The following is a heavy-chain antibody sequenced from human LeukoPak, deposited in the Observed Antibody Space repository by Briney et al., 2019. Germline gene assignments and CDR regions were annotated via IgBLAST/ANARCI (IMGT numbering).Heavy chain of an antibody. CDR3: AGAGAIVVVMGRDY. V-gene: IGHV3-21*01. D-gene: IGHD3-22*01. CDR1: GFTFSRNS. CDR2: ISTSSSYI. Sequence: GGSLRLSCAASGFTFSRNSMNWVRQAPGKGLEWVSSISTSSSYINYADSVKGRFTISRDNAKNSLYLQMNSLRAEDTAVYYCAGAGAIVVVMGRDYWGQGTLVTVSS. J-gene: IGHJ4*02.